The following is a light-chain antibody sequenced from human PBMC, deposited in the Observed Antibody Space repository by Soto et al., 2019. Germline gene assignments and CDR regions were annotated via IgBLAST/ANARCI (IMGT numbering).Light chain of an antibody. V-gene: IGLV2-14*03. Sequence: QSALTQPASVSGSPGQSITISCTGTSSDVGDYNYVSWYQHHPGKAPKLIIYDVTNRPSGISNRFSGSKSGNTASLTISGLQAEDEADYHCSSYTSSTTVVFGGGTKVTVL. J-gene: IGLJ3*02. CDR3: SSYTSSTTVV. CDR2: DVT. CDR1: SSDVGDYNY.